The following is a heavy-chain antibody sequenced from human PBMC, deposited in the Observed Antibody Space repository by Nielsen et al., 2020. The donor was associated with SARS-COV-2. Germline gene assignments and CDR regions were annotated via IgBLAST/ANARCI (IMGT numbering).Heavy chain of an antibody. V-gene: IGHV3-15*01. CDR1: GFTFSNAW. CDR2: IKSKTDGGTT. Sequence: SCAASGFTFSNAWMSWVRQAPGKGLEWVGRIKSKTDGGTTDYAAPVKGRFTISRDDSKNTLYLQMNSLKTEDTAVYYCTTLGGVVVPAAMGWFDPWGQGTLVTVSS. D-gene: IGHD2-2*01. CDR3: TTLGGVVVPAAMGWFDP. J-gene: IGHJ5*02.